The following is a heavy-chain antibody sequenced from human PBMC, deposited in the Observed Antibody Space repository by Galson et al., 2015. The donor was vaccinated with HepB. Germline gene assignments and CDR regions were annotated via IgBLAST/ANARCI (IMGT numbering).Heavy chain of an antibody. J-gene: IGHJ4*02. V-gene: IGHV3-33*01. CDR1: GFSFSRFG. Sequence: SLRLSCAASGFSFSRFGMHWVRQTLDKRLEWLAVIWHDGTNQYYADSVEGRFTISRDNSKNTLFLQMNSLRAEDTALYYCVRESHTAATTFDFWGQGTLVIVSS. CDR3: VRESHTAATTFDF. D-gene: IGHD1-1*01. CDR2: IWHDGTNQ.